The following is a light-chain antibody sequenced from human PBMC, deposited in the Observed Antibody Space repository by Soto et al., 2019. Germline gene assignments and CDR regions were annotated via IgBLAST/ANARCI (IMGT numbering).Light chain of an antibody. CDR3: HQRQSWPRT. J-gene: IGKJ1*01. Sequence: EIVLTQSASTLSSFAGDRVTLSCRASQYINTRLAWYQHRPGQAPRLLIYQTSIRAAGIPARFSASGAGTDFTLTISDVQTEDFAVYYCHQRQSWPRTFGQGTKVDIK. CDR1: QYINTR. CDR2: QTS. V-gene: IGKV3-11*01.